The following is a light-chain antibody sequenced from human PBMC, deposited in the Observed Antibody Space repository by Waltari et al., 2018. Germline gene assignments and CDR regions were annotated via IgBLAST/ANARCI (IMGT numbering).Light chain of an antibody. V-gene: IGLV2-8*01. CDR2: DVN. CDR1: SSDVGGYNY. Sequence: QSALTQPPSASGSPGQSVTISCTGSSSDVGGYNYVSWYQQYPGKAPKLMIYDVNKRPSGVPVRFSGSKSGNTASLTVSGLQTDDEADYYCSSYGGSDNLVFGGGTKLTVL. CDR3: SSYGGSDNLV. J-gene: IGLJ2*01.